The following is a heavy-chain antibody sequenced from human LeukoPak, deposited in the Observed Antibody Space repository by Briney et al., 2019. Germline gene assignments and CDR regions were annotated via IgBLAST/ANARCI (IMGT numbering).Heavy chain of an antibody. V-gene: IGHV3-23*01. J-gene: IGHJ4*02. CDR3: ARDERLLSFLK. CDR2: ITGSGGST. CDR1: GFTFSNYG. D-gene: IGHD3-3*01. Sequence: QPGGSLRLSCAASGFTFSNYGLSWVRQAPGKGLERVSGITGSGGSTYYADSVKGRFTISRDNSKNTLYLQMNSLRAEDTAIYYCARDERLLSFLKWGQGTLVTVSS.